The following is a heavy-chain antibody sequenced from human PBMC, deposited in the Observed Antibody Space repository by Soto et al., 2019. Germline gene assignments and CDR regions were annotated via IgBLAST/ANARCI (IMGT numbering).Heavy chain of an antibody. CDR1: GFVLRTSA. V-gene: IGHV3-23*01. D-gene: IGHD6-6*01. CDR3: AQAPEEARLGY. J-gene: IGHJ4*02. CDR2: IVGPAATT. Sequence: EVQLLESGGDLVQIGGSLRLSCTVSGFVLRTSAMSWVRQAPGKGLEWVSAIVGPAATTLYADSVKGRFSISRDNSKNTVYLQMTSLRAEDTAVYYCAQAPEEARLGYWGQGTLVTVSS.